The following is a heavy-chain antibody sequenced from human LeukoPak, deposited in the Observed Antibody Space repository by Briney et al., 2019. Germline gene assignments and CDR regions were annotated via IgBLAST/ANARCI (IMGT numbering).Heavy chain of an antibody. D-gene: IGHD2-21*02. CDR1: GGSFSGYY. CDR2: IYYSGST. Sequence: SETLSLTCAVYGGSFSGYYWSWIRQPPGKGLEWIGYIYYSGSTNYNPSLKSRVTISVDTSKNQFSLKLSSVTAADTAVYYCARLHNCGGDCGHAFDIWGQGTMVTVSS. CDR3: ARLHNCGGDCGHAFDI. V-gene: IGHV4-59*08. J-gene: IGHJ3*02.